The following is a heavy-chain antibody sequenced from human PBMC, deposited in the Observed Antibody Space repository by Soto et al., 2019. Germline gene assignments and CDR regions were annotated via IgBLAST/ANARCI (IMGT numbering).Heavy chain of an antibody. V-gene: IGHV3-73*01. Sequence: EVQLVESGGGLVQPGGSLKLSCAASGFTFSVSAMHWVRQASGKGLEWVGRIRSKANSYATAYAASVKGRFTISRDDSKNTAYLQMNSLITEDTAVYYCTRYSSSSDQIFDYWGQGTLVTVSS. CDR2: IRSKANSYAT. CDR1: GFTFSVSA. D-gene: IGHD6-6*01. J-gene: IGHJ4*02. CDR3: TRYSSSSDQIFDY.